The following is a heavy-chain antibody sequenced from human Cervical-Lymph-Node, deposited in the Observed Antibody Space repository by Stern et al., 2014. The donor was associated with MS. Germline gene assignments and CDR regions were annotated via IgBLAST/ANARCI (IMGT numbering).Heavy chain of an antibody. Sequence: EVQLVESGGGLVQPGGSLKLSCAASGFSLSGFALHWVRQASGKGLEWVGRIRSQANSYATVYGASVKGRFTISRDDSQNTAYLQMSSLKTDDTAVYYCTRRYDSHYYYGMDVWGQGTTVTVSS. J-gene: IGHJ6*02. CDR2: IRSQANSYAT. V-gene: IGHV3-73*01. CDR3: TRRYDSHYYYGMDV. D-gene: IGHD5-12*01. CDR1: GFSLSGFA.